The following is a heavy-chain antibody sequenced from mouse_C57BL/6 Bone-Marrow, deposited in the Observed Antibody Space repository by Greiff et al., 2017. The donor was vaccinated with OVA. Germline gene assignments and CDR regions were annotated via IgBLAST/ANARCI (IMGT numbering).Heavy chain of an antibody. D-gene: IGHD1-1*01. V-gene: IGHV1-15*01. CDR2: IDPETGGT. CDR3: TNPKPYYDGRSYY. Sequence: VQLQQSGAELVRPGASVTLSCKASGYTFTDYEMHWVKQTPVHGLEWIGAIDPETGGTAYNQKFKGKAILTADKSSSTAYMELRSLTSEDSAVYYCTNPKPYYDGRSYYWGQGTTLTVSS. CDR1: GYTFTDYE. J-gene: IGHJ2*01.